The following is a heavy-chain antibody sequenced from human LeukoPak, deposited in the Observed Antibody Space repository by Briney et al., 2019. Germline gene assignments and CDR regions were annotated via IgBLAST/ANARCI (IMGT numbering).Heavy chain of an antibody. V-gene: IGHV4-59*08. Sequence: PSETLSLTCTVSGGSSSRYYWGWIRQPPGKRLEWLGYINQSGSTTYNPSLKSRLTMSVDTSKNQISLNLISLTAADTAVYYCARLPGIAAVWGQGTLVTVSS. J-gene: IGHJ4*02. D-gene: IGHD6-13*01. CDR2: INQSGST. CDR3: ARLPGIAAV. CDR1: GGSSSRYY.